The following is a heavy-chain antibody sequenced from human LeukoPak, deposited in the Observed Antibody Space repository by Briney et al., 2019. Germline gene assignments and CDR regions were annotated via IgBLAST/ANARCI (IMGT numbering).Heavy chain of an antibody. CDR1: GGTFSSYA. D-gene: IGHD4-17*01. V-gene: IGHV1-69*06. Sequence: SVKVSCKASGGTFSSYAISWVRQAPGQGLEWMGRIIPIFGTANYAQKFQGRVTITADKSTSTAYMELSSLRSEDAAVYYCARAHDYGDFDFDYWGQGTLVTVSS. CDR2: IIPIFGTA. CDR3: ARAHDYGDFDFDY. J-gene: IGHJ4*02.